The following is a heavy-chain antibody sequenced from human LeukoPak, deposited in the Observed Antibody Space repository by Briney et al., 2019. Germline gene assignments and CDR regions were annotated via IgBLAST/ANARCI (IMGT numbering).Heavy chain of an antibody. Sequence: SETLSLTCTVSGGSISSYYWSWIRQPPGKGLEWIGYINYSGSTNYNPSLKSRVTISVDTSKNQFSLKLSSVTAADTAVYYCATALPFGELLVSGAFDIWGQGTMVTVSS. V-gene: IGHV4-59*01. CDR1: GGSISSYY. CDR2: INYSGST. CDR3: ATALPFGELLVSGAFDI. J-gene: IGHJ3*02. D-gene: IGHD3-10*01.